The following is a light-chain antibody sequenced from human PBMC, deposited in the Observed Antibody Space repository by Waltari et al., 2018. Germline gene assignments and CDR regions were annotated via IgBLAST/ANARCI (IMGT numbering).Light chain of an antibody. Sequence: QTVVTQEPSLSVSPGGTVTLTCTLSSGSISTTPYATWYQQTPGQAPRTLVYKGNSRSSGVPDRFSGSILGNKAALTITGAQADDECDYYCSLYMGSGIWVFGGGTKLTVL. CDR2: KGN. V-gene: IGLV8-61*01. J-gene: IGLJ3*02. CDR1: SGSISTTPY. CDR3: SLYMGSGIWV.